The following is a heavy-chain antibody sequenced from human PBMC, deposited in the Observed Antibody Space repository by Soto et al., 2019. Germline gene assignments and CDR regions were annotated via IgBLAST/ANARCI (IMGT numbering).Heavy chain of an antibody. CDR3: AKDRIGGYPACNFDY. Sequence: QVQLVESGGGVVQPGRCLRLSCAASGFTFSSYGMHWVRQAPGKGLEWVAVISYDGSNKYYADSVKGRFTISRDNSKNTLYLQMNSLRAEDTAVYYCAKDRIGGYPACNFDYWGQGTLVTVSS. J-gene: IGHJ4*02. V-gene: IGHV3-30*18. CDR2: ISYDGSNK. CDR1: GFTFSSYG. D-gene: IGHD3-16*02.